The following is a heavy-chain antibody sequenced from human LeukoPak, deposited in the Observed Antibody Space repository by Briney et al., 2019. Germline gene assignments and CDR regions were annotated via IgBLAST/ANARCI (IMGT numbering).Heavy chain of an antibody. Sequence: ASVKVSCKASGYTFISFAISWVRQAPGQGLEWVGWISTFNGYTNSAPKVQGRVTMTTDTSTRTAYMELRNLRSDDTAVYYCARLRSIGASGHDASDNWGQGTLVTVSS. CDR1: GYTFISFA. CDR2: ISTFNGYT. J-gene: IGHJ3*02. CDR3: ARLRSIGASGHDASDN. D-gene: IGHD3-3*01. V-gene: IGHV1-18*01.